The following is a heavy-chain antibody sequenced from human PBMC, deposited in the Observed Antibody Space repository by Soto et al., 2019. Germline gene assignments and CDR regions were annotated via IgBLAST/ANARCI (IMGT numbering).Heavy chain of an antibody. Sequence: LALTCTVSDGSISSSSYYWGWIRQPPGKGLEWIGSIYYSGSTYYNPSLKSRVTISVDTSKNQFSLKLSSVTAADTAVYYCASSSGWYRALDYWGQGTLVTVSS. D-gene: IGHD6-19*01. CDR3: ASSSGWYRALDY. CDR1: DGSISSSSYY. CDR2: IYYSGST. J-gene: IGHJ4*02. V-gene: IGHV4-39*01.